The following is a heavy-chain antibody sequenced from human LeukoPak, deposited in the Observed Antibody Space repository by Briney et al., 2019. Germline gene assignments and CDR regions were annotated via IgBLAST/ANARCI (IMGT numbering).Heavy chain of an antibody. Sequence: ASVKVSCKASGYTFTSYGISWVRQAPGQGLEWMGWISACNGNTNYAQKLQGRVTMTTDTSTSTAYMELRSLRSDDTAVYYCARDLQYDFWSGYPFDYWGQGTLVTVSS. V-gene: IGHV1-18*01. CDR2: ISACNGNT. J-gene: IGHJ4*02. CDR1: GYTFTSYG. CDR3: ARDLQYDFWSGYPFDY. D-gene: IGHD3-3*01.